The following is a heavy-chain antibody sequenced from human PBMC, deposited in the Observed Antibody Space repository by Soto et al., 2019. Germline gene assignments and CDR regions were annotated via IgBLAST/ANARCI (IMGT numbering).Heavy chain of an antibody. J-gene: IGHJ6*02. CDR2: ISYDGSNK. D-gene: IGHD3-10*01. Sequence: GGSLRLSCAASGFTFSSYGMHWVRQAPGKGLEWVAVISYDGSNKYYADSVKGRFTISRDNSKNTLYLQMNSLRAEDTAVYYCAKKEDFRVRGLGYYYGMDVWGQGTTVTVSS. V-gene: IGHV3-30*18. CDR3: AKKEDFRVRGLGYYYGMDV. CDR1: GFTFSSYG.